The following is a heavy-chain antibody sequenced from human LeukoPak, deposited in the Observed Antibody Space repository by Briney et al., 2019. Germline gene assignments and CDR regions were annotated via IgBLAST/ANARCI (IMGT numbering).Heavy chain of an antibody. CDR3: ARGGPYCSGGSCYGNNWFDP. V-gene: IGHV1-2*02. D-gene: IGHD2-15*01. CDR1: GYTFTGYY. Sequence: ASVKVSCKASGYTFTGYYMHWVRQAPGQGLEWMRWINPNSGGTNYAQKFQGRVTMTRDTSISTAYMELSRLRSDDTAVYYCARGGPYCSGGSCYGNNWFDPWGQGTLVTVSS. CDR2: INPNSGGT. J-gene: IGHJ5*02.